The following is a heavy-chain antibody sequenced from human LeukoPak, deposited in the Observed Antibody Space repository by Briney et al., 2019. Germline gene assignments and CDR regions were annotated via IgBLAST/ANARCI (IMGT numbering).Heavy chain of an antibody. D-gene: IGHD6-6*01. J-gene: IGHJ4*02. CDR2: ISWNSGTI. Sequence: PGGSLRLSCAASGFTFYNSAMYWVRQFPGKGLEWISGISWNSGTIDYASSVKGRFTISRDNAENSLYLQMNSLSTEDTAFYYCAKGVSSIPVRGPLDYWGQGALVTVSS. CDR3: AKGVSSIPVRGPLDY. CDR1: GFTFYNSA. V-gene: IGHV3-9*01.